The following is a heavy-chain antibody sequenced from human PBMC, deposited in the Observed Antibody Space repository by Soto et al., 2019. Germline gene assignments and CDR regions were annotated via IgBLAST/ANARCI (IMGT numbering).Heavy chain of an antibody. CDR3: ARDLDDPENYYYYMDV. V-gene: IGHV3-7*01. Sequence: GGSLRLSCAASGFTFSSYWMSWVRQAPGKGLEWVANIKQDGSEKYYVDSVKGRFTISRDNAKNSLYLQMNSLRAEDTAVYYCARDLDDPENYYYYMDVWGKGTTVTVSS. CDR1: GFTFSSYW. J-gene: IGHJ6*03. D-gene: IGHD3-3*01. CDR2: IKQDGSEK.